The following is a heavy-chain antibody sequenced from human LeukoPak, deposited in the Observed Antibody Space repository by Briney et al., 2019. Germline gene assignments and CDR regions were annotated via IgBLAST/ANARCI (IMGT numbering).Heavy chain of an antibody. J-gene: IGHJ4*02. CDR3: ARSLRSSSGDY. CDR1: GFTFSSYE. Sequence: PGGSVTPFCAASGFTFSSYEMNWVRQAPGKGLEWVSYISGSGSTIYYADSVKGRFTISRDNTKNFLYLQMNSLRAEDTAVYYCARSLRSSSGDYWGQGTLVTVSS. V-gene: IGHV3-48*03. CDR2: ISGSGSTI. D-gene: IGHD6-13*01.